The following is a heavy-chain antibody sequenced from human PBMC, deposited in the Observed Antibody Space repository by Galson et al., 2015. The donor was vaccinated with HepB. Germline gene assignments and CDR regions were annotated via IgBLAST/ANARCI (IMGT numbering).Heavy chain of an antibody. CDR3: AKDSIAVADTPVWFDP. D-gene: IGHD6-19*01. V-gene: IGHV3-23*01. CDR2: ISGSGGST. J-gene: IGHJ5*02. Sequence: YLRLSCAASGFTFSSYAMSWVRQAPGKGLEWVSAISGSGGSTYYADSVKGRFTISRDNSKNTLYLQMNSLRAEDTAVYYCAKDSIAVADTPVWFDPWGQGTLVTVSS. CDR1: GFTFSSYA.